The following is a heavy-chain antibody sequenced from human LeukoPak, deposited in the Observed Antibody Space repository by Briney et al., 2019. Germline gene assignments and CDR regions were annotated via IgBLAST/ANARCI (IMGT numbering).Heavy chain of an antibody. J-gene: IGHJ4*02. CDR3: ARAQLATNYFDY. D-gene: IGHD2-2*01. V-gene: IGHV1-69*04. CDR1: GYTFTSYG. CDR2: IIPILGIA. Sequence: ASVTVSCKASGYTFTSYGISWVRQAPGQGLEWMGRIIPILGIANYAQKFQGRVTITADKSTSTAYMELSSLRSEDTAVYYCARAQLATNYFDYWGQGTLVTVSS.